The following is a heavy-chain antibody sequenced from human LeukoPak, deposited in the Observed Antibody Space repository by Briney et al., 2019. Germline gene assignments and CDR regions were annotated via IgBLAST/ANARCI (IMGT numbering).Heavy chain of an antibody. D-gene: IGHD3-22*01. CDR3: AKIRLVVVITTGFDY. CDR1: GFTFSSYA. J-gene: IGHJ4*02. CDR2: ISGSGGST. Sequence: PRGSLRLSCAASGFTFSSYAMSWVRQAPGKGLEWVSAISGSGGSTYYADSVKGRFTISRDNSKNTLYLQMNSLRAEDTAVYYCAKIRLVVVITTGFDYWGQGTLVTVSS. V-gene: IGHV3-23*01.